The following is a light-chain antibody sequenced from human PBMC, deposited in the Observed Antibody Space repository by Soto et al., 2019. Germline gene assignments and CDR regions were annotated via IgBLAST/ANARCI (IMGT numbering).Light chain of an antibody. Sequence: QSALTQPASVSGSPGQSITISCTGTSSDVGSYNFVSWYQQHPGKATKVMIYEGSKRPSGVSNRFSGSKSGNTASLTISGLQAEDEADYYCCSYAGSSTWVFGTGTKLTVL. V-gene: IGLV2-23*01. CDR1: SSDVGSYNF. CDR2: EGS. CDR3: CSYAGSSTWV. J-gene: IGLJ1*01.